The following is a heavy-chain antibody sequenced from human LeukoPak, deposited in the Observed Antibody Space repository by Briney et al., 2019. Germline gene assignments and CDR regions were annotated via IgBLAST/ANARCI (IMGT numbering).Heavy chain of an antibody. D-gene: IGHD1-14*01. CDR1: GASISDYY. V-gene: IGHV4-4*07. Sequence: PSETLSLTCTVSGASISDYYSSWIRHPAGKRLQWIWRIYTSGSTNYNPSLKSRVTISVDKSKNQFTLKVSSVTAADTAVYYGASDRSRPDLGPGTLVTVSS. CDR3: ASDRSRPD. J-gene: IGHJ4*02. CDR2: IYTSGST.